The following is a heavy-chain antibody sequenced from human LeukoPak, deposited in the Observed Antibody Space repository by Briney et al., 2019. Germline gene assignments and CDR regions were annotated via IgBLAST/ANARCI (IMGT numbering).Heavy chain of an antibody. CDR1: GGSISSSNW. CDR3: ARAYCSGGSCYLVDY. Sequence: SGTLSLTCAVSGGSISSSNWWSWVRQPPGKGLEWIGEIYHRGSTNYNPSLKSRVTISVDKSKNQFSLKLSSVTAADTAVYYCARAYCSGGSCYLVDYWGQGTLVTVSS. CDR2: IYHRGST. D-gene: IGHD2-15*01. V-gene: IGHV4-4*02. J-gene: IGHJ4*02.